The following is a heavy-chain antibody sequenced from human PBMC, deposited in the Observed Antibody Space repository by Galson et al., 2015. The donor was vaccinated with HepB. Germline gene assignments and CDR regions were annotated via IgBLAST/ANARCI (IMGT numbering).Heavy chain of an antibody. CDR2: INPNSGST. Sequence: SVKVSCKASGYTFTGYYMHWVRQAPGQGLEWMGRINPNSGSTNYAQKFQGRVTMTRDTSISTAYMELSSLRSDDTAVYYCAGDYFAGVRPDSHPRENCFDPWGQGTLVTVSS. D-gene: IGHD3-9*01. J-gene: IGHJ5*02. CDR1: GYTFTGYY. V-gene: IGHV1-2*02. CDR3: AGDYFAGVRPDSHPRENCFDP.